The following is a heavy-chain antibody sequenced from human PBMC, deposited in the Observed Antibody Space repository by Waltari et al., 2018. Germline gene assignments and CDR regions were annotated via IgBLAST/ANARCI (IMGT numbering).Heavy chain of an antibody. CDR1: GFRFSSSS. V-gene: IGHV3-23*01. J-gene: IGHJ4*02. CDR3: AKEIRPNDF. CDR2: MSISGTKL. Sequence: EVQLLESGGGFVQPGGSLRLSCVVSGFRFSSSSMSWVRQAPWKGVGCVSSMSISGTKLYYADSVKGRFTISRDNSKNALHLQMNSLRAEDTAIYYCAKEIRPNDFWGQGTLVTVSS. D-gene: IGHD1-1*01.